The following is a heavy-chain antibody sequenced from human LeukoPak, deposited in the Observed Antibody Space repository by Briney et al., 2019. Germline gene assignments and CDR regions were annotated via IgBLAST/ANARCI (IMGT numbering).Heavy chain of an antibody. Sequence: ASVKVSCKVSGYTLTELSMHWVRQAPGKGLEWMGGFDPEDGETIYAQKFQGRVTMTEDTSTDTAYMELSSLRSEDTAVYYCATAYYDSSGYYRATLDYWGQGTLVTVSS. V-gene: IGHV1-24*01. CDR1: GYTLTELS. CDR3: ATAYYDSSGYYRATLDY. J-gene: IGHJ4*02. D-gene: IGHD3-22*01. CDR2: FDPEDGET.